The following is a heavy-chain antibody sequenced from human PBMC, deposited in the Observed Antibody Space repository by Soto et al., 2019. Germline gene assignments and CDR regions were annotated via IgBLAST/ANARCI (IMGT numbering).Heavy chain of an antibody. D-gene: IGHD1-1*01. Sequence: GASVKVSCKASGYTFTGYYMHWVRQAPGQGLEWMGWINPNSGGTNYAQKFQGRVTMTRDTSISTAYMELSRLRSDDTAVYYCARDLRYNWNDQGLKYGMDVWGQGTTVTVSS. CDR1: GYTFTGYY. V-gene: IGHV1-2*02. CDR2: INPNSGGT. CDR3: ARDLRYNWNDQGLKYGMDV. J-gene: IGHJ6*02.